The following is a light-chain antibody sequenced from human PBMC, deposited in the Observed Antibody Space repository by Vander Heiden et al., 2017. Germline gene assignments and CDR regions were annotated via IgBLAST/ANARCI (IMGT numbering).Light chain of an antibody. V-gene: IGKV4-1*01. CDR1: QSGMKNSNNRNY. CDR2: CAS. Sequence: DIVITQFPDSLAMSAGVSATLNDKSSQSGMKNSNNRNYLSWYQVKPGQPPKLLIYCASTRETGVPARFSGSESGTDFSLTISSLQAEDVAVYYCHQYYTSPRTFGQGTKLEI. CDR3: HQYYTSPRT. J-gene: IGKJ1*01.